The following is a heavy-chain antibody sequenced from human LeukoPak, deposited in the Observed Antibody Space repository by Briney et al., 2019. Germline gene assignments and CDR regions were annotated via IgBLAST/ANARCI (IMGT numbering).Heavy chain of an antibody. Sequence: RTSETLSLTCAVYGGSFSGYYWSWIRQPPGKGLEWIGEINHSGSTNYNPSLKSRVTISVDTSKNQFSLKLSSVTAADTAVYYCARGPGGASSWYYYGMDVWGQGTTVTVSS. D-gene: IGHD6-13*01. CDR3: ARGPGGASSWYYYGMDV. J-gene: IGHJ6*02. CDR2: INHSGST. V-gene: IGHV4-34*01. CDR1: GGSFSGYY.